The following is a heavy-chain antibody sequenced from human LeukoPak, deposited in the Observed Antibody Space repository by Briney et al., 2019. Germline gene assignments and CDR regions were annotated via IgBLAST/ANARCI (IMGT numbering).Heavy chain of an antibody. D-gene: IGHD2-2*02. Sequence: SVKVSCKASGGTFSSYAISWVRQAPGQGLEWMGGIIPIFGTANYAQKFQGRVTITADESTSTAYMELSSLRSEDTAVYHCARNRDIVVVPAAIHGGITLGGGDYWGQGTLVTVSS. V-gene: IGHV1-69*01. CDR3: ARNRDIVVVPAAIHGGITLGGGDY. J-gene: IGHJ4*02. CDR1: GGTFSSYA. CDR2: IIPIFGTA.